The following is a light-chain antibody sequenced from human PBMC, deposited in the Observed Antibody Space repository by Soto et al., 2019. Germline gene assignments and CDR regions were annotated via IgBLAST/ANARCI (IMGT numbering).Light chain of an antibody. V-gene: IGLV4-69*01. CDR2: GNSDGSH. J-gene: IGLJ2*01. CDR1: SAHSSYT. Sequence: QPVLTQSPSASASLGASVKLTCTLSSAHSSYTIAWHQQQPEKGPRYLMKGNSDGSHNKGDGIPDRFSGSSSGAERYLSISSLQSEDEADYYCQTWGTGLRVFGGGTQLTVL. CDR3: QTWGTGLRV.